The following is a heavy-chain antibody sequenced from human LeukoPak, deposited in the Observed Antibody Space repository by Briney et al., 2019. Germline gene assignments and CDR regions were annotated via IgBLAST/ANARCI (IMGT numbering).Heavy chain of an antibody. Sequence: SVKVSCKASGGTFSSYAISWVRQAPGQGLEWMGRIIPILGIANYAQKFQGRVTITADKSTSTAYMELSSLRSEDTAVYYCATDLGGRFLEWLLRAHAFDIWGQGTMVTVSS. J-gene: IGHJ3*02. CDR1: GGTFSSYA. CDR3: ATDLGGRFLEWLLRAHAFDI. D-gene: IGHD3-3*01. V-gene: IGHV1-69*04. CDR2: IIPILGIA.